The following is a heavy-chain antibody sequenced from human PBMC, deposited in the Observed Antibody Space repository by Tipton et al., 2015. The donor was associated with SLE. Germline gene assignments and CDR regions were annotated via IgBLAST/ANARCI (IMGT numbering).Heavy chain of an antibody. Sequence: GLVKPSETLSLICNVSGHSISSGYYWGWIRQFPGKGLEWIGRVYSSGSANYNPALISRVSMSVDISKNQFFLTLRSVTAADTAVYFCARGDVDWGQGTLVTVSS. J-gene: IGHJ4*02. V-gene: IGHV4-38-2*02. D-gene: IGHD5-24*01. CDR3: ARGDVD. CDR2: VYSSGSA. CDR1: GHSISSGYY.